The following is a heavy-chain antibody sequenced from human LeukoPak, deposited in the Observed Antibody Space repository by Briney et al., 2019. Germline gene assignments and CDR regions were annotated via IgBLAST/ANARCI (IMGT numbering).Heavy chain of an antibody. CDR3: AKLVLGYCSSTSCYNDY. J-gene: IGHJ4*02. CDR2: ISTSGSPI. Sequence: AGGSLRLSCAASGFTFSSYAMNWVRQAPGKGLEWVSYISTSGSPIYYADSVKGRFTISRDNAKNSLYLQMNSLRAEDTAVYYCAKLVLGYCSSTSCYNDYWGQGTLVTVSS. CDR1: GFTFSSYA. D-gene: IGHD2-2*02. V-gene: IGHV3-48*04.